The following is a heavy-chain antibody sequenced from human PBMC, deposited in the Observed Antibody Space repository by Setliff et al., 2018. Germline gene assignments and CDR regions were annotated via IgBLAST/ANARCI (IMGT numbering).Heavy chain of an antibody. CDR1: GFTFSAYS. J-gene: IGHJ4*02. Sequence: PGGSLRLSCAASGFTFSAYSMNWVRQAPGKGLEWVASTSSTGRYRFYADSVKGRFTVSKDNAKNSVYLDMSGLRAEDTAMYYCRLWFGELLRDYWGQGTLVTVSS. D-gene: IGHD3-10*01. CDR3: RLWFGELLRDY. V-gene: IGHV3-21*04. CDR2: TSSTGRYR.